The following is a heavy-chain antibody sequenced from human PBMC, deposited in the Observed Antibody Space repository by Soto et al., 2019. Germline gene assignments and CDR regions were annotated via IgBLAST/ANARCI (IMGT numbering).Heavy chain of an antibody. CDR3: ARDDLVAGGSFDL. CDR1: GFTFSSYS. CDR2: ISSSSSYI. J-gene: IGHJ2*01. D-gene: IGHD6-19*01. V-gene: IGHV3-21*01. Sequence: EVQLVESGGGLVKPGGSLRLSCAASGFTFSSYSMNWVRQAPGKGLEWVSSISSSSSYIYYADSVKGRFTISRDNAKNSRYLQMNSLRAEDTAVYYCARDDLVAGGSFDLWGRGTLVTVSS.